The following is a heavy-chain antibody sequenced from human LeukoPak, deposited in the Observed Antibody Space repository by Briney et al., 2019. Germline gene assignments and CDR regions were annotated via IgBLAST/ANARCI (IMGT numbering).Heavy chain of an antibody. CDR1: GFTVSSYA. J-gene: IGHJ4*02. Sequence: GGSLRLACAASGFTVSSYAMHWVRQAPGKGLEWVAVISYDGSNKYYADSVKGRFTIPRDNSKNTLYLQMNSLRAEDTAVYYCARTPYYYGSGSSVFDYWGQGTLVTVSS. CDR3: ARTPYYYGSGSSVFDY. D-gene: IGHD3-10*01. CDR2: ISYDGSNK. V-gene: IGHV3-30-3*01.